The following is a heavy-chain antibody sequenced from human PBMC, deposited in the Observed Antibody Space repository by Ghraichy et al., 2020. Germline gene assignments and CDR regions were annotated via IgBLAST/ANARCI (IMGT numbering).Heavy chain of an antibody. CDR1: GFTVSSNY. V-gene: IGHV3-53*04. J-gene: IGHJ6*02. D-gene: IGHD3-10*01. CDR2: IYSGGST. CDR3: ARDPRGAPYYYYGMDV. Sequence: LSLTCAASGFTVSSNYMSWVRQAPGKGLEWVSVIYSGGSTYYADSVKGRFTISRHNSKNTLYLQMNSLRAEDTAVYYCARDPRGAPYYYYGMDVWGQGTTVTVSS.